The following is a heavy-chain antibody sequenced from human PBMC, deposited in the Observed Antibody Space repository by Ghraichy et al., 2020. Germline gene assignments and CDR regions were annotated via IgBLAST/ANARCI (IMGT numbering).Heavy chain of an antibody. CDR3: AVKGPYYYYGMDV. CDR1: GGSFSGYY. V-gene: IGHV4-34*01. CDR2: INHSGST. J-gene: IGHJ6*02. Sequence: SETLSLTCAVYGGSFSGYYWSWIRQPPGKGLEWIGEINHSGSTNYNPSLKSRVTISVDTSKNQFSLKLSSVTAADTAVYYCAVKGPYYYYGMDVWGQGTTVTVSS.